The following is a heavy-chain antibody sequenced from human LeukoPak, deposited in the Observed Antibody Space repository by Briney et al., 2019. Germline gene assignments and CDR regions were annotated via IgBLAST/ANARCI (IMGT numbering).Heavy chain of an antibody. D-gene: IGHD2-2*01. J-gene: IGHJ5*02. Sequence: GRSLRLSCTASGFTFSSYAMHWVRQPPGKGLEWVAVISYDGSNRYYADSVKGRFTISRDNAKNTLYLQMNSLRAEDTAVYYCARELGYCSSTSCYGNNWFDPWGRGTLVTVSS. V-gene: IGHV3-30*04. CDR1: GFTFSSYA. CDR2: ISYDGSNR. CDR3: ARELGYCSSTSCYGNNWFDP.